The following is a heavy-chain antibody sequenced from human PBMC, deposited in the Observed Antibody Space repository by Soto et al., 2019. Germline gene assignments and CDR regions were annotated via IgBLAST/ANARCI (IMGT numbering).Heavy chain of an antibody. Sequence: SETLSLTCAVSGGSISSGGYSWSWIRQPPGKGLEWIGYIYHSGRPYYNPSLKSRVTISVDRSKNQFSLKLSSVTAADTAVYYCARGRIVVVTATPLFYYWGQGTLVTVSS. V-gene: IGHV4-30-2*01. J-gene: IGHJ4*02. D-gene: IGHD2-21*02. CDR2: IYHSGRP. CDR1: GGSISSGGYS. CDR3: ARGRIVVVTATPLFYY.